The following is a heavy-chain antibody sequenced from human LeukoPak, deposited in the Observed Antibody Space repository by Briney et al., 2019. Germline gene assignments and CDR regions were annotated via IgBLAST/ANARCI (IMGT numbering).Heavy chain of an antibody. D-gene: IGHD4-11*01. CDR1: GGSITSYY. CDR2: IYNSGST. J-gene: IGHJ4*02. CDR3: ARLYSSSLGRVFDY. V-gene: IGHV4-59*01. Sequence: KSSETLSLTCTASGGSITSYYWSWIRQPPGKGLEWIGYIYNSGSTNYNPSLKSRVTISVDTSKNQFSLKLSSVTAADTAVYYCARLYSSSLGRVFDYWGQGTLVTVSS.